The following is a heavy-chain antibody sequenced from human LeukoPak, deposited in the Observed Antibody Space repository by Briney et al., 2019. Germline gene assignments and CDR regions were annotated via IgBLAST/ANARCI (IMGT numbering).Heavy chain of an antibody. CDR1: GGSISSSSYY. CDR2: IYYSGST. Sequence: KPSETLSLTCTVSGGSISSSSYYWGWIRQPPGKGLEWIGSIYYSGSTYYNPSLKSRVTISVDTSKNQFSLKLSSVTAADTAVYYCARVVGVTHRPGHFEYWGQGTLVTVSS. V-gene: IGHV4-39*01. J-gene: IGHJ4*02. CDR3: ARVVGVTHRPGHFEY. D-gene: IGHD1-26*01.